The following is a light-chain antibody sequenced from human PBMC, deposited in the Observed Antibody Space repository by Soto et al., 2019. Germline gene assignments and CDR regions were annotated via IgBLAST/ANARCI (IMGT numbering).Light chain of an antibody. J-gene: IGLJ1*01. Sequence: QSALTQPASVSGSPGQSITISCTGTSSDVGGYNYVSWYQQHPGKAPKLMIYEVSNRPSGVSDCFSGSKSGNTASLTISGIQAEDEADYYCISYTSSSTRVFGTGTKLTVL. CDR2: EVS. CDR1: SSDVGGYNY. V-gene: IGLV2-14*01. CDR3: ISYTSSSTRV.